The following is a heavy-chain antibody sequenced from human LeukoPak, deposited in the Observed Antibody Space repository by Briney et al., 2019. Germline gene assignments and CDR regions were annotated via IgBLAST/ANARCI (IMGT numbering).Heavy chain of an antibody. Sequence: NPSETLSLTCTVSGGSISSSSYYWGWIRQPPGKGLEWIGSIYYSGSTYYNPSLKSRVTISVDTSKNQFSLKLSSVTAADTAVYYCASQPTLLWFGELLYLPYWGQGTLVTVSS. CDR2: IYYSGST. CDR1: GGSISSSSYY. CDR3: ASQPTLLWFGELLYLPY. J-gene: IGHJ4*02. V-gene: IGHV4-39*01. D-gene: IGHD3-10*01.